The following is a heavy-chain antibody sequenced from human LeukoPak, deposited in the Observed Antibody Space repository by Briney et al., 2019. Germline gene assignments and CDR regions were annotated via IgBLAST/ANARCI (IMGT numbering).Heavy chain of an antibody. J-gene: IGHJ6*02. CDR3: PRANINVAGDWLGYYYYYYGMDV. CDR2: IYHSGST. V-gene: IGHV4-4*02. CDR1: GGSISSSNW. D-gene: IGHD3-9*01. Sequence: PSGTLSLTCAVSGGSISSSNWWSWIRQPPGKGLEWIGEIYHSGSTNYNPSLKSRVTISVDKSKNQFSLKLSSVTAADTAVYYCPRANINVAGDWLGYYYYYYGMDVWGQGTTVTVSS.